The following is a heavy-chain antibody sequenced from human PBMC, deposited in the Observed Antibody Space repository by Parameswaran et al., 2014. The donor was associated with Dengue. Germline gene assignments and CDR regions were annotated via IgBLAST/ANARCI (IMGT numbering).Heavy chain of an antibody. J-gene: IGHJ4*02. V-gene: IGHV3-7*04. D-gene: IGHD3-10*01. Sequence: VRQMPGKGLEWVANIKQDGSEKYYVDSVKGRFTISRDNAKNSLYLEMNSLRDEDTAIYYCASDSGSSSPLDYWGQGTPGHRLL. CDR2: IKQDGSEK. CDR3: ASDSGSSSPLDY.